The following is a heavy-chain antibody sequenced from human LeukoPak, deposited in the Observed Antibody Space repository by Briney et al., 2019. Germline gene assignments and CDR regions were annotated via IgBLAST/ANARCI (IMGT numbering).Heavy chain of an antibody. CDR2: INHSGST. V-gene: IGHV4-34*01. J-gene: IGHJ5*02. D-gene: IGHD6-13*01. Sequence: GSLRLSCAASGFTFSNYAMSWIRQPPGKGLEWIGEINHSGSTNYNPSLKSRVTISVDTSKNQFSLKLSSVTAADTAVYYCARHRWGSSWYPSRFDPWGQGTLVTVSS. CDR1: GFTFSNYA. CDR3: ARHRWGSSWYPSRFDP.